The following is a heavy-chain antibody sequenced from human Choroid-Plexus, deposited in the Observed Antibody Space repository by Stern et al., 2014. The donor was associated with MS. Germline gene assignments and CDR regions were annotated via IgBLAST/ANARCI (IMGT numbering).Heavy chain of an antibody. Sequence: DQLVESGGGVVQPGRPLRLSCAASGFSFSSFGMHWVRQAPGKGLEWVALISYDGSKDYADSVKGRFAISIDNSKNTLYLQMNSLRAEDTAVYYCAKDRQYLTXXXXXXGQGSLVTVSS. J-gene: IGHJ4*02. CDR1: GFSFSSFG. CDR3: AKDRQYLTXXXXX. V-gene: IGHV3-30*18. D-gene: IGHD2/OR15-2a*01. CDR2: ISYDGSK.